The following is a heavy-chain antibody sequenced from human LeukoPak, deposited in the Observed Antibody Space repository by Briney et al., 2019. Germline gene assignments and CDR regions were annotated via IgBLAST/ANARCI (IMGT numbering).Heavy chain of an antibody. J-gene: IGHJ3*02. Sequence: GSLRLSCAASGFTFSSYAMSWVRQAPGKGLEWGSDISGSDGSTYYADSVKGRFTIPRDNSKNTLYLQMNSQRAEDTAVFYCAKPRGEEWLVGLYDAFDIWGQGTMVTVSS. CDR3: AKPRGEEWLVGLYDAFDI. CDR1: GFTFSSYA. D-gene: IGHD6-19*01. V-gene: IGHV3-23*01. CDR2: ISGSDGST.